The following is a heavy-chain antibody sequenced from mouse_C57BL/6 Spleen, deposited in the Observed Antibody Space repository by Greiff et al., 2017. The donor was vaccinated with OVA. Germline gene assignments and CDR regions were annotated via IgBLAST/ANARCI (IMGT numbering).Heavy chain of an antibody. CDR1: GYAFSSYW. Sequence: VKLMESGAELVKPGASVKISCKASGYAFSSYWMNWVKQRPGKGLEWIGQIYPGDGDTNYNGKFKGKATLTAAKSSSTAYMQLSSLTSEDSAVYFCARSVVTSYYFDYWGQGTTLTVSS. CDR2: IYPGDGDT. D-gene: IGHD2-3*01. CDR3: ARSVVTSYYFDY. V-gene: IGHV1-80*01. J-gene: IGHJ2*01.